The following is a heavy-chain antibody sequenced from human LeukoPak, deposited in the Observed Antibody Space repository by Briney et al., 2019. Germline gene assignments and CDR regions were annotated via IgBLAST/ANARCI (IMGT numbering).Heavy chain of an antibody. Sequence: GASVKVSCKASGYTFTSYGISWVRQAPGQGLEWMGWISAYNGNTNYAQKLQGRVTMTTDTSTSTAYMELRSLRSEDTAVYYCAREVWARATIYDYVWGSYRPYYFDYWGQGTLVTVSS. CDR3: AREVWARATIYDYVWGSYRPYYFDY. CDR1: GYTFTSYG. V-gene: IGHV1-18*01. D-gene: IGHD3-16*02. CDR2: ISAYNGNT. J-gene: IGHJ4*02.